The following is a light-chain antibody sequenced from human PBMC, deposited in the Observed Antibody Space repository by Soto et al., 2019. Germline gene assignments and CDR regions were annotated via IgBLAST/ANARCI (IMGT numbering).Light chain of an antibody. V-gene: IGKV1-5*03. CDR1: QGISNY. J-gene: IGKJ1*01. CDR3: QHWNDYSWT. Sequence: DIQMTQSPSSLSASVGDRVTITCRASQGISNYIAWYQQKPGKAPNLLIYKTSSLETGVPSRFSGSGSGTEFTLTISSLQPDDFATYYCQHWNDYSWTFGQGTKVEVK. CDR2: KTS.